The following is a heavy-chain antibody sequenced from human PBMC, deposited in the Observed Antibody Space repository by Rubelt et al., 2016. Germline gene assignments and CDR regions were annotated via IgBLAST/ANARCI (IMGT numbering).Heavy chain of an antibody. CDR1: GYSISSGYY. Sequence: QVHLQESGPGLVKPSETLSLTCTVSGYSISSGYYWGWIRQAPGKGLEWVSYISATSHARNYAESVRGRFTISRDNAKNSLDLRMNSLRTEDTAVYYGASGGGGYDPTFDHWGQGILVTVSS. CDR3: ASGGGGYDPTFDH. CDR2: ISATSHAR. J-gene: IGHJ4*02. V-gene: IGHV3-11*01. D-gene: IGHD5-12*01.